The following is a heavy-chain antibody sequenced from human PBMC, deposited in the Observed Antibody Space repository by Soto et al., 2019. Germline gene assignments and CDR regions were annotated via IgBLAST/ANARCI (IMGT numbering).Heavy chain of an antibody. J-gene: IGHJ3*02. Sequence: GGSLRLSCAASGFTFNDAWMTWVRQAPGKGLEWVGRIKTKTDGGTTDYAAPVKGRFTISRDDSKNTVYLQMNSLKIEDTGVYYCTTERCTGTNCYVKNAFDSWRHGTMVTVSS. CDR1: GFTFNDAW. CDR2: IKTKTDGGTT. CDR3: TTERCTGTNCYVKNAFDS. D-gene: IGHD2-2*01. V-gene: IGHV3-15*01.